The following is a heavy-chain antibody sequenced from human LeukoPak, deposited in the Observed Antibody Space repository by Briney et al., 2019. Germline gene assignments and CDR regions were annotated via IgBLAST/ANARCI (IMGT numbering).Heavy chain of an antibody. CDR1: GYTFTSYA. CDR2: INTNTGNP. Sequence: ASVKVSCKASGYTFTSYAMNWVRQAPGQGLEWMGWINTNTGNPTYAQGFTGRFVFSLDTSVSTAYLQISSLRAEDTAVYYCARDQVWLYSGYDLFDYWGQGTLVTVSS. CDR3: ARDQVWLYSGYDLFDY. D-gene: IGHD5-12*01. V-gene: IGHV7-4-1*02. J-gene: IGHJ4*02.